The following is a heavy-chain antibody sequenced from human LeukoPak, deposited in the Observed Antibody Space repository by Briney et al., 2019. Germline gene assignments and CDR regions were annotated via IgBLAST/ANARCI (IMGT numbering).Heavy chain of an antibody. CDR1: GYGFTSYW. J-gene: IGHJ4*02. V-gene: IGHV5-51*01. D-gene: IGHD6-13*01. CDR3: ARLAAAGPTYDRY. CDR2: IYPGDSDT. Sequence: GESLKISCKGSGYGFTSYWIGWVRQMPGKGLEWMGIIYPGDSDTRYSPSFQGQVTISAGKSISTTYLQWSSLKASDTAMYYCARLAAAGPTYDRYWGQGTLVTVSS.